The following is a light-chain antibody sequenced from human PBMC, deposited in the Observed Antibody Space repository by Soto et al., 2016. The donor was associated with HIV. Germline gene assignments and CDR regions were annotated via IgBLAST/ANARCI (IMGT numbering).Light chain of an antibody. J-gene: IGKJ5*01. CDR2: ATY. V-gene: IGKV1-12*02. CDR3: QQANSFPSIT. CDR1: QAINSR. Sequence: DIQMTQSPSSVSASVGDRVTITCRASQAINSRLAWYQQNPGKAPEVLITATYTLQDGVPSRFSGSASWGDWGQISLSPSTACSLKILQLYFCQQANSFPSITFGQGTRLDIK.